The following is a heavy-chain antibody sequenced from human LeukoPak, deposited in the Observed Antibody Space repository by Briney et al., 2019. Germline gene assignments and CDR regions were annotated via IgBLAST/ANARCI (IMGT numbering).Heavy chain of an antibody. J-gene: IGHJ4*02. D-gene: IGHD2-15*01. CDR3: AKDSRAFGYSYYFDY. V-gene: IGHV3-23*01. Sequence: GGSLRLSCEVFGFTFSTSAMSWVRQAPGKGLEWVSAISGSGGSTYYADSVKGRFTISRDNSKNTLYLQMNSLRAEDTAVYYCAKDSRAFGYSYYFDYWGQGTLVTVSS. CDR1: GFTFSTSA. CDR2: ISGSGGST.